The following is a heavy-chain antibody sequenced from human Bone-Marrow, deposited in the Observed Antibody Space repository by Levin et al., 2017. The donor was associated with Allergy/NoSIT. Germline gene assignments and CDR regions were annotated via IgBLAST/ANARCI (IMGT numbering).Heavy chain of an antibody. CDR1: GYRFTSYH. D-gene: IGHD6-13*01. Sequence: ASVKVSCKGSGYRFTSYHIAWVRRLPGKGLEWMGIIHPGDSYTKYRPSFQGQVTFSADKFISTAYLQWNALKASDTAVYYCAGQDGAAATYYSGMDVWGQGTTVTVSS. CDR3: AGQDGAAATYYSGMDV. J-gene: IGHJ6*02. CDR2: IHPGDSYT. V-gene: IGHV5-51*01.